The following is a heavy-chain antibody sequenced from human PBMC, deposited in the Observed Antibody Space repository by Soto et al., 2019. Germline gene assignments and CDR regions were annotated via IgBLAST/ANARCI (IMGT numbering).Heavy chain of an antibody. CDR1: GGSISSYY. Sequence: SETLSLTCTVSGGSISSYYWSWIRQPPGKGLEWIGYIYYSGSTNYNPSLKSRVTISVDTSKNQFSLKLSSVTAADTAVYYCAGNGYYYYYMDVWGKGTTVTVSS. J-gene: IGHJ6*03. V-gene: IGHV4-59*01. CDR3: AGNGYYYYYMDV. D-gene: IGHD2-8*01. CDR2: IYYSGST.